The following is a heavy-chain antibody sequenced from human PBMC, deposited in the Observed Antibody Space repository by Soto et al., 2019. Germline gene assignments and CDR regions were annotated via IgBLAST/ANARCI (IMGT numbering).Heavy chain of an antibody. V-gene: IGHV3-7*05. Sequence: GLSMRLSCAASGLPFGRFWISWVRQAPGKGLEWVANIKQDGSEKYYVDSVKGRFTISRDNSRNTLYLQMNSLKADDTVLYYCAKETVFTAVEDKWGQGPLVTGSS. CDR2: IKQDGSEK. D-gene: IGHD3-10*02. CDR1: GLPFGRFW. CDR3: AKETVFTAVEDK. J-gene: IGHJ4*02.